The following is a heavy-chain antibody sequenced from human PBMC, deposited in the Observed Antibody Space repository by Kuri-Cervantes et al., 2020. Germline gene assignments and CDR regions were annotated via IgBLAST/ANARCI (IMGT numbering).Heavy chain of an antibody. Sequence: LSLTCEASGFTFSSYGMHWVRQAPGKGLEWVAVISYDGSNKYYADSVKGRFTISRDNSKNTLYLQMNSLRAEDTAEYYCARDREYSSSSPLDYWGQGTLVTVSS. CDR1: GFTFSSYG. V-gene: IGHV3-30*03. J-gene: IGHJ4*02. CDR3: ARDREYSSSSPLDY. CDR2: ISYDGSNK. D-gene: IGHD6-6*01.